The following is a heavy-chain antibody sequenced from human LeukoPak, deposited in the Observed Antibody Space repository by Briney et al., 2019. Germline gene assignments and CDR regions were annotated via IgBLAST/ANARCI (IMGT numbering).Heavy chain of an antibody. D-gene: IGHD3-3*01. CDR3: ARYAEYYDFWSGYYFKVGFFDY. V-gene: IGHV4-59*11. CDR2: IDYSGST. Sequence: SETLSLTCTVSGGSISSHYWSWIRQPPGKGLEWIGYIDYSGSTNYNPSLKSRVTISVDTSKNQFSLKLSSVTAADTAVYYCARYAEYYDFWSGYYFKVGFFDYWGQGTLVTVSS. CDR1: GGSISSHY. J-gene: IGHJ4*02.